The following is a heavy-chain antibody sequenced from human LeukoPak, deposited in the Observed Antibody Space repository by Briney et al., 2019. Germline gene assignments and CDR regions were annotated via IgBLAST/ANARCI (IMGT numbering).Heavy chain of an antibody. V-gene: IGHV5-51*01. CDR1: GYSFTNYW. D-gene: IGHD2-8*02. CDR2: IYPGDSEA. CDR3: ARPYSTGIRDAYDM. J-gene: IGHJ3*02. Sequence: GESLKISCKASGYSFTNYWIAWVRQTPGTGLEWMGTIYPGDSEARYSPSFQGQVTPSVDRSITTAYLQWPSLKASDTAIYYCARPYSTGIRDAYDMWGQGTMVIVSS.